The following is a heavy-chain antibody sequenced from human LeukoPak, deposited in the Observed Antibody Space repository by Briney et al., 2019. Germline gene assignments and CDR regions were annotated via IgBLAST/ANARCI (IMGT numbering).Heavy chain of an antibody. Sequence: GGSLRLSCAASGFTFDDYAMHWVRQAPGKGLEWVSYISSSSSTIYYADSVKGRFTISRDNAKNSLYLQMNSLRAEDTAVYYCARISDAFDIWGQGTMVTVSS. V-gene: IGHV3-48*01. J-gene: IGHJ3*02. CDR3: ARISDAFDI. CDR2: ISSSSSTI. CDR1: GFTFDDYA.